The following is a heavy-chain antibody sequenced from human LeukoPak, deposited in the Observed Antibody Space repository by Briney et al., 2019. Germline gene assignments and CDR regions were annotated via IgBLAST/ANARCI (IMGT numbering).Heavy chain of an antibody. D-gene: IGHD6-13*01. Sequence: GGSLRLSCAASGFTFSSYWMSWVRQAPGKGLEWVANIKQDGSEKYYVDSVKGRFTISRDNAKNSLYLQMNSLRAEDTAVYYCARADNRSIAAAGTFALWGYYYYYGMDVWGQGTTVTVSS. CDR1: GFTFSSYW. V-gene: IGHV3-7*01. CDR3: ARADNRSIAAAGTFALWGYYYYYGMDV. CDR2: IKQDGSEK. J-gene: IGHJ6*02.